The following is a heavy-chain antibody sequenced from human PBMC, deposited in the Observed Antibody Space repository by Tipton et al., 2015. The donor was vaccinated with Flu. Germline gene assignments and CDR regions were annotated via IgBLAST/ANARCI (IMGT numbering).Heavy chain of an antibody. Sequence: TLSLTCTVSGGSISSSSYYWGWIRQPPGKGLEWIGSIHYSGSTYYNPSLKSRVTISVDTSKNQFSLKLSSVTAADTAVYYCATTGGYYYGMDVWGQGTTVTVSS. CDR1: GGSISSSSYY. J-gene: IGHJ6*02. CDR2: IHYSGST. V-gene: IGHV4-39*07. CDR3: ATTGGYYYGMDV. D-gene: IGHD1-14*01.